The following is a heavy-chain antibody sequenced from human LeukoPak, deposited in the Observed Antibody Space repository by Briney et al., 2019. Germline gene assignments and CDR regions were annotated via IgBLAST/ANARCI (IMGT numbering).Heavy chain of an antibody. D-gene: IGHD2-2*01. CDR3: AREGAHIVVVPAAMRSGFDY. CDR2: ISYDGSNK. J-gene: IGHJ4*02. Sequence: GGSLRLSCAASGFTFSSYAMHWVRQAPGKGLEWVAVISYDGSNKYYADSVKGRFTISRDNSKNTLYLQMNSLRAEDTAVYYCAREGAHIVVVPAAMRSGFDYWGQGTLVTVSS. CDR1: GFTFSSYA. V-gene: IGHV3-30-3*01.